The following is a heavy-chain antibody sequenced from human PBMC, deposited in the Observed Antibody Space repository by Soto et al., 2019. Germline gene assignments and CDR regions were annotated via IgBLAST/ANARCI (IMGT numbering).Heavy chain of an antibody. J-gene: IGHJ4*01. V-gene: IGHV3-23*05. Sequence: GGSLRLSCIGSGFDFNTLAMIWVRQSPGRGLEWVAGIYGTGGGRTYADSVKGRFTISRDNSRNTLYLQMTGLSDEDTALYYCAKDAVYKDGLWLAAEWGPATRLTVST. D-gene: IGHD1-1*01. CDR3: AKDAVYKDGLWLAAE. CDR2: IYGTGGGR. CDR1: GFDFNTLA.